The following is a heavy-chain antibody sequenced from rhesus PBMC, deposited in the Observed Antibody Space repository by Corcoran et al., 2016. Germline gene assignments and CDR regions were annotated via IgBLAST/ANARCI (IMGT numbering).Heavy chain of an antibody. D-gene: IGHD5-24*01. CDR1: GGSLSSASD. Sequence: QLQLQESGPGLVKPSETLSLTCAVSGGSLSSASDWRWLRQPPGKGLEWIGRIYGSGWSTSYNPSLKSRVTISIDTSKNQFSLKLSSVTAADTAVYYCARWSSGYNSLDVWGRGVLVTVSS. CDR3: ARWSSGYNSLDV. CDR2: IYGSGWST. J-gene: IGHJ5-2*02. V-gene: IGHV4-147*01.